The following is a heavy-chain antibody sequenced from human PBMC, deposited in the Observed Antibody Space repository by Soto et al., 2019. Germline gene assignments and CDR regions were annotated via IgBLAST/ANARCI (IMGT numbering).Heavy chain of an antibody. D-gene: IGHD1-26*01. V-gene: IGHV3-48*03. CDR2: INSDGSTI. CDR1: GFSLSIYV. CDR3: ARYQRSARAPSFFDY. J-gene: IGHJ4*02. Sequence: GGSLRLSCASSGFSLSIYVMTGSRKAQGEGLEWVSYINSDGSTIHYADSVKGRFTVSRDNAKDSLYLQMNSLRAEDTAVYYCARYQRSARAPSFFDYWGQGTLVTVSS.